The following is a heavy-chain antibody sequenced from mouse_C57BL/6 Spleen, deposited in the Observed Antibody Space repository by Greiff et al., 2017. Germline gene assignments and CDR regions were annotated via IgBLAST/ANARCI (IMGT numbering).Heavy chain of an antibody. CDR2: IYPRSGNT. CDR3: ARSGGSSYAYARTT. J-gene: IGHJ4*01. D-gene: IGHD1-1*01. Sequence: VQLQQSGAELARPGASVKLSCKASGYTFTSYGISWVKQRTGQGLEWIGEIYPRSGNTYYNEKFKGKATLTADKSSSTAYMELRSLTSEDSAVYFCARSGGSSYAYARTTGVKEPQSPSPQ. V-gene: IGHV1-81*01. CDR1: GYTFTSYG.